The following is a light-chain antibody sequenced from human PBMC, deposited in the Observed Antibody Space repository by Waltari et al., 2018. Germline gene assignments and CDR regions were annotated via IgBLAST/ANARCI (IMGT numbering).Light chain of an antibody. CDR1: NFNIGSNS. Sequence: QSVVTQPPSASGTPGQRVHIPCSGSNFNIGSNSVYWFQHLPGAAPKLLMYDNDQRPSGVPDRFSASKSGTSASLAISALQSGDEADYYCATWEGSQRVFGTGTKVTVL. V-gene: IGLV1-44*01. J-gene: IGLJ1*01. CDR2: DND. CDR3: ATWEGSQRV.